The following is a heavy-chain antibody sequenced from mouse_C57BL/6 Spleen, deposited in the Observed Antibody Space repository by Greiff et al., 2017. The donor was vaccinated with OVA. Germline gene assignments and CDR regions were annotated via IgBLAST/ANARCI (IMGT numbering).Heavy chain of an antibody. V-gene: IGHV7-3*01. Sequence: EVKLMESGGGLVQPGGSLSLSCAASGFTFTDYYMSWVRQPPGKALEWLGFIRNKANGYTTEYSASVKGRFTISRDNSQSILYLQMNALRAEDSATYYCARDIGSWDAMDYWGQGTSVTVSS. J-gene: IGHJ4*01. CDR1: GFTFTDYY. D-gene: IGHD3-3*01. CDR2: IRNKANGYTT. CDR3: ARDIGSWDAMDY.